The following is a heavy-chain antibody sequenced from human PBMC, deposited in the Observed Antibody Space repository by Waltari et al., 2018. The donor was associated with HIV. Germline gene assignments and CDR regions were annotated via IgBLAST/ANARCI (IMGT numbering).Heavy chain of an antibody. J-gene: IGHJ6*02. Sequence: EVQLVESGGGLVQPGGSLRLSCAASGFTVSSNYMSWVRQAPGKGLEWVSVIYSGGSTYYADSVKGRFTISRDNSKNTLYLQMNSLRAEDTAVYYCAREPAPSIVVVPSSVRDYYGMDFWGQGTTVTVSS. D-gene: IGHD2-2*01. CDR1: GFTVSSNY. V-gene: IGHV3-66*01. CDR3: AREPAPSIVVVPSSVRDYYGMDF. CDR2: IYSGGST.